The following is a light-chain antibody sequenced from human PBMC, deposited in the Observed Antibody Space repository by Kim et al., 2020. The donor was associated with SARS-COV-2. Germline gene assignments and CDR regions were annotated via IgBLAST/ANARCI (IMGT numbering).Light chain of an antibody. CDR2: GAS. CDR1: QVINNY. CDR3: QKYDSAPWT. Sequence: ASVGDRVTITCRASQVINNYLAWYQQKPGKAPTVLIYGASTLHSGVPSRVSGSGSGTDFTLTISSLQPEDVGTYYCQKYDSAPWTFGHGTKVDIK. J-gene: IGKJ1*01. V-gene: IGKV1-27*01.